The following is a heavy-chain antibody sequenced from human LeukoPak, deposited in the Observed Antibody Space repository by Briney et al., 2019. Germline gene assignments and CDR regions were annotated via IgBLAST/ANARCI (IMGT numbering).Heavy chain of an antibody. CDR3: ARDGLYGDQGEFDY. D-gene: IGHD2-21*02. CDR2: ISYDGSNK. V-gene: IGHV3-30-3*01. Sequence: GGSLRLSCAASGFTFSNYAMHWVRQAPGKGLEWVAVISYDGSNKYYADSVKGRFTISRDNSKNTLYLQMNSLRADDTAVYYCARDGLYGDQGEFDYWGQGTLVTVSS. CDR1: GFTFSNYA. J-gene: IGHJ4*02.